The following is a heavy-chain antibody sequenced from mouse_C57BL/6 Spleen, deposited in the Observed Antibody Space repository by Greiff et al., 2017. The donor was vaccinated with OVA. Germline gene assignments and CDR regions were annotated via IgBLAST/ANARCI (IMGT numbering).Heavy chain of an antibody. CDR3: AKGYYDYDGVDYFDY. CDR1: GYTFTSYW. J-gene: IGHJ2*01. Sequence: VQLQQSGAELVKPGASVKLSCKASGYTFTSYWMHWVKQRPGRGLEWIGRIDPNSGGTKYNEKFKSKATLTVDKPSSTAYMQLSSLTSEDSAVYYCAKGYYDYDGVDYFDYWGQGTTRTVSS. D-gene: IGHD2-4*01. V-gene: IGHV1-72*01. CDR2: IDPNSGGT.